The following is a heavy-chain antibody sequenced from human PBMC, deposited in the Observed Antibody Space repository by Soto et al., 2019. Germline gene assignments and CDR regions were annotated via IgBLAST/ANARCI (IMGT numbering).Heavy chain of an antibody. V-gene: IGHV3-9*01. D-gene: IGHD5-12*01. J-gene: IGHJ3*01. CDR1: GFTFDDYG. Sequence: EVQLVESGGGLVQPGRSLRLSCVASGFTFDDYGLHWVRQTPEKGLEWVSSITWNRGSVFYADSVKGRFTISRDNAKNSLYLQMNGLRVEDTALYYCAKDNRGYANDAFNFWCQGTMVTVSS. CDR3: AKDNRGYANDAFNF. CDR2: ITWNRGSV.